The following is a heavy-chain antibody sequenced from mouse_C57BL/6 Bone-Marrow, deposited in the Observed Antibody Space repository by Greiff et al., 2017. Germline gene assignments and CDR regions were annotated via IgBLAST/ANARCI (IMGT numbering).Heavy chain of an antibody. Sequence: QVQLKQSGAELVKPGASVKMSCKASGYTFTSYWITWVKQRPGQGLEWIGDIYPGSGSTNYNEKFKGKATLTVDTSSSTAYMQLSSLTSEDSAVYYCARSGFITTVAHYFDYWGQGTTLTVAS. V-gene: IGHV1-55*01. J-gene: IGHJ2*01. CDR2: IYPGSGST. CDR3: ARSGFITTVAHYFDY. CDR1: GYTFTSYW. D-gene: IGHD1-1*01.